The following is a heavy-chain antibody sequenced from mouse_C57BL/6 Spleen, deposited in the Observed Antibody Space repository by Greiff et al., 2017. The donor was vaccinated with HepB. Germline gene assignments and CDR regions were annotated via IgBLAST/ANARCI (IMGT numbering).Heavy chain of an antibody. V-gene: IGHV5-4*01. CDR1: GFTFSSYA. J-gene: IGHJ3*01. Sequence: EVMLVESGGGLVKPGGSLKLSCAASGFTFSSYAMSWVRQTPEKRLEWVATISDGGSYTYYPDNVKGRFTISRDNAKNNLYLQMSHLKSEDTAMYYCAREEGYYGSSAWFAYWGQGTLVTVSA. CDR3: AREEGYYGSSAWFAY. D-gene: IGHD1-1*01. CDR2: ISDGGSYT.